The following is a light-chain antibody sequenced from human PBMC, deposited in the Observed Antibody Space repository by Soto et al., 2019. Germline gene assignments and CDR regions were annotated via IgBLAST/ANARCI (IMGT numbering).Light chain of an antibody. CDR2: DVS. Sequence: EIVLTQSPVTLSLSPGERATLSCRASQSVTTFLAWYQQKPGQAPRLLIYDVSNRATGIPPRVSRSRSGTYFTLTISSLEPEEFAVDYCQQRINWPLTIGGGTKVAIK. CDR1: QSVTTF. J-gene: IGKJ4*01. V-gene: IGKV3-11*01. CDR3: QQRINWPLT.